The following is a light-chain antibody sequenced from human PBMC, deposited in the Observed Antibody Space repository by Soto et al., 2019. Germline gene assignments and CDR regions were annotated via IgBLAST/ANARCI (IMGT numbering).Light chain of an antibody. V-gene: IGLV2-11*01. Sequence: QSALTQPRSVSGSPGQSVTISCTGTSNNIGDNNYVSWYQQHPGKAPKLMIYDVTERPSGGPDRFSGSKSGTTASLTISGLQTDDQADYSFCSYDGSPNVFGTGTKVTVL. CDR2: DVT. CDR1: SNNIGDNNY. J-gene: IGLJ1*01. CDR3: CSYDGSPNV.